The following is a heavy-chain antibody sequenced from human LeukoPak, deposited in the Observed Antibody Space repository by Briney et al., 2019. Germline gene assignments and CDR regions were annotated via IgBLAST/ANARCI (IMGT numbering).Heavy chain of an antibody. CDR3: TRVSVFGENDY. CDR1: GFTFGDYA. D-gene: IGHD3-3*01. CDR2: IRSKAYGGTT. Sequence: AGGSLRLSCTASGFTFGDYAMSWFRQAPGKGLEWVGFIRSKAYGGTTEYAASVKGRFTIPRDDSKSIAYLQMNSLKTEDTAVYYCTRVSVFGENDYWGQGTLVTVSS. V-gene: IGHV3-49*03. J-gene: IGHJ4*02.